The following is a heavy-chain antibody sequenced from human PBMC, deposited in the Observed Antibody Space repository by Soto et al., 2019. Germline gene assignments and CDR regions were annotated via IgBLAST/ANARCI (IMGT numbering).Heavy chain of an antibody. CDR2: ISTYNDKK. J-gene: IGHJ4*02. CDR3: ARDNREGAHLDY. V-gene: IGHV1-18*01. D-gene: IGHD1-26*01. CDR1: GYTFTSYG. Sequence: QVQLVQSGGEVKKPGASVKVSCKASGYTFTSYGISWVRQAPGQGLEWMGWISTYNDKKDYAQNLRDRVTMTTDTSTSTAYMELNRLRSDDTAVYYCARDNREGAHLDYWGQGTLVTVSS.